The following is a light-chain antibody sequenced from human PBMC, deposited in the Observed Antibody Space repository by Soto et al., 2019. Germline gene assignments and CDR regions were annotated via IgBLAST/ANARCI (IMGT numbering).Light chain of an antibody. J-gene: IGLJ1*01. Sequence: QSALTQPRSVSGSPGQSITISCTGTSSDVGGYNYVSWYPQHPGKAPKLMIYDVSKRPSGVPDRFSGSKSGNTASLTISGLQAEDEADYYCCSYAGSYTHYVFGTGTKLTVL. V-gene: IGLV2-11*01. CDR1: SSDVGGYNY. CDR2: DVS. CDR3: CSYAGSYTHYV.